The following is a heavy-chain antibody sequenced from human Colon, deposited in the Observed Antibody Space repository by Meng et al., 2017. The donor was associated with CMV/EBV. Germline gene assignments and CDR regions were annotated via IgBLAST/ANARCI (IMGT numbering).Heavy chain of an antibody. D-gene: IGHD1-14*01. CDR1: GGNFSSYT. CDR2: IIPILGIA. Sequence: KVSCKASGGNFSSYTIRWVRQAPGQGLEWMGRIIPILGIANYAQKFQGRVTITADKSTSTAYMELSSLRSEDTAVYYCARERYGPQDYWGQGTLVTVSS. CDR3: ARERYGPQDY. J-gene: IGHJ4*02. V-gene: IGHV1-69*04.